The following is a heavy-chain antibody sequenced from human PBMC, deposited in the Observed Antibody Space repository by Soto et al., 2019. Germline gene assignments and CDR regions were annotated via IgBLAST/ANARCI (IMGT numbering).Heavy chain of an antibody. D-gene: IGHD1-20*01. CDR1: GGSISSGDYY. Sequence: QVQLQESGPGLVKPSQTLSLTCTVSGGSISSGDYYWAWIRQPPGKGLEWIGYIYHSGTTYYNPSLKSRLTISVDTSKNQFSLKLSSVTAADTAVYYCARDTDNWNYVDYWGQGTLVTVSS. CDR3: ARDTDNWNYVDY. J-gene: IGHJ4*02. V-gene: IGHV4-30-4*01. CDR2: IYHSGTT.